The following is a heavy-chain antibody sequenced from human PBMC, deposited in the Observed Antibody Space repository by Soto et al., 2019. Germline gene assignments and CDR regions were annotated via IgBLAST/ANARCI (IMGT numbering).Heavy chain of an antibody. D-gene: IGHD4-17*01. Sequence: PSETLSLTCAVSGGSISSGGYSWSWIRQPPGKGLEWIGYIYHSGSTYYNPSLKSRVTISVDRSKNQFSLKLSSVTAADTAVYYCARGHGDYANWFDPWGQGTLVTVSS. V-gene: IGHV4-30-2*01. CDR3: ARGHGDYANWFDP. CDR2: IYHSGST. J-gene: IGHJ5*02. CDR1: GGSISSGGYS.